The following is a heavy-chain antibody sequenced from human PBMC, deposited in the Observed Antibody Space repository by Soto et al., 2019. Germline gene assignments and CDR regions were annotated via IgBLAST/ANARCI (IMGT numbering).Heavy chain of an antibody. V-gene: IGHV3-30*14. CDR3: AIGKDYYDASTYTFDY. D-gene: IGHD3-22*01. CDR1: GFNFGRYA. J-gene: IGHJ4*02. CDR2: ISYDGTDK. Sequence: PGGSLRLSCAASGFNFGRYAMHWVRQAPGRGLEWVAVISYDGTDKYYADSVKGRVTFSRDNSKDALYFQMSSLRTEDTAVYYCAIGKDYYDASTYTFDYWGQGTLVTVSS.